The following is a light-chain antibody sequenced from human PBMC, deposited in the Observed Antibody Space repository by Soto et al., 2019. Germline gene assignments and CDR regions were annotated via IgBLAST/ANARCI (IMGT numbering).Light chain of an antibody. CDR3: RLYTSENAYV. CDR1: STDFVSYNR. CDR2: EVS. V-gene: IGLV2-18*01. Sequence: QSALTQPPSVSGSPGQAVTISCTGTSTDFVSYNRVSWYQQPPGTAPKLMIYEVSKRPSGVPDRFSGSKSGNTASLSISGLQAADEADYYCRLYTSENAYVFGTGTKVTVL. J-gene: IGLJ1*01.